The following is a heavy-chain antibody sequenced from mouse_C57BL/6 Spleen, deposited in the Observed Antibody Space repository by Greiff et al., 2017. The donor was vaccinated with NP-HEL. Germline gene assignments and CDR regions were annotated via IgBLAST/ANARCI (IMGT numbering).Heavy chain of an antibody. CDR1: GYSITSGYY. V-gene: IGHV3-6*01. J-gene: IGHJ1*03. Sequence: DVQLQESGPGLVKPSQSLSLTCSVTGYSITSGYYWNWIRQFPGNKLEWMGYISYDGSNNYNPSLKNRISITRDTSKNQFFLKLNSVTTEDTATYYCANGFIAWGYFDVWGTGTTVTVAS. D-gene: IGHD1-1*01. CDR2: ISYDGSN. CDR3: ANGFIAWGYFDV.